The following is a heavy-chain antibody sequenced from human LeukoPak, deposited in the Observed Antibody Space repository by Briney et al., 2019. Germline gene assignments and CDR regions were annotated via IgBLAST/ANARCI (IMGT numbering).Heavy chain of an antibody. CDR3: ARDLSGAMTTVSCAAY. D-gene: IGHD4-17*01. Sequence: ASVKVSCKASGYTFTGYYMHWVRQAPGQGLEWMGGIIPNRGGTNYAQKFQGRVTMTRDEVMSPAYMELIRLRSDDTAVYYGARDLSGAMTTVSCAAYWGQGTLVTVSS. CDR1: GYTFTGYY. J-gene: IGHJ4*02. CDR2: IIPNRGGT. V-gene: IGHV1-2*02.